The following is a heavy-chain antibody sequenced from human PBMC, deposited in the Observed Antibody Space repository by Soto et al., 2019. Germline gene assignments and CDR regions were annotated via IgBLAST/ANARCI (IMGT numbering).Heavy chain of an antibody. CDR2: ISSSSSYI. J-gene: IGHJ4*02. Sequence: EVQLVESGGGLVKPGGSLRLSCAASGFTFSSYSMNWVRQAPGKGLEWVSSISSSSSYIYYADSVKGRFTISRDNAKNSLYLQMNSLRAEDTAVYYCARGTWGPDIVVVVAAFGFPVDYWGQGTLVTVSS. CDR3: ARGTWGPDIVVVVAAFGFPVDY. D-gene: IGHD2-15*01. CDR1: GFTFSSYS. V-gene: IGHV3-21*01.